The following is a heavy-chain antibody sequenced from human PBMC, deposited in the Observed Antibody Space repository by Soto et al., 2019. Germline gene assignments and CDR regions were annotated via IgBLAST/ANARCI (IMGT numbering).Heavy chain of an antibody. CDR1: GFTFGSYW. CDR2: IKPDGSAT. CDR3: ASVNLRFSYGIDV. Sequence: EVQLVESGGGLVQPGGSLRLSCAVSGFTFGSYWMNWVRLIPGKGLEWVAYIKPDGSATYYVDSVKGRFTTSRDNAKNLLYLQMNSLRAEDTAVYFCASVNLRFSYGIDVWGQGTTVTVSS. J-gene: IGHJ6*02. D-gene: IGHD3-3*01. V-gene: IGHV3-7*01.